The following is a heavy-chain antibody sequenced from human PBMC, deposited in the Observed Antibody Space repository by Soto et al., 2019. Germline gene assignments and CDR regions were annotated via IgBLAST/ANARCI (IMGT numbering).Heavy chain of an antibody. CDR3: ARGSHVDKVDS. CDR2: IYNTVST. D-gene: IGHD2-21*01. Sequence: QVQLQESGPGLVEPSQTLSLTCTVSGGAVSSGGYFWSWIHQSPGKGLEWIGHIYNTVSTYGNPSLESRLTISVDTSMNQFSLRLNSVTAADTAVYFCARGSHVDKVDSWGQGTLVTVSS. V-gene: IGHV4-30-4*01. J-gene: IGHJ4*02. CDR1: GGAVSSGGYF.